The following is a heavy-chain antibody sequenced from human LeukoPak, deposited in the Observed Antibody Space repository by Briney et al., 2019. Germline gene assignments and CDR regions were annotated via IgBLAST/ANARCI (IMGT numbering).Heavy chain of an antibody. Sequence: GGSLRLSCAVSGFTFSHAWMSWVRQAPGKGLEWVSLITWDGGSTYYADSVKGRFTISRDNSKNSLYLQMNSVRTEDTALYYCAKGKNTGSYLSHVDYWGQGTLVTVSS. V-gene: IGHV3-43*01. CDR3: AKGKNTGSYLSHVDY. CDR1: GFTFSHAW. D-gene: IGHD3-10*01. CDR2: ITWDGGST. J-gene: IGHJ4*02.